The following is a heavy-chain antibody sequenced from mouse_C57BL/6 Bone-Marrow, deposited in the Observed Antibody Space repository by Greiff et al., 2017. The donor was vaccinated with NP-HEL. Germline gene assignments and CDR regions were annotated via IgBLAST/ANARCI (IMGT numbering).Heavy chain of an antibody. D-gene: IGHD1-1*01. Sequence: EVKLEESGPGLVKPSQSLSLTCSVTGYSIISGYYWNWIRQFPGNKLEWMAYISYAGSNNYNPSLKNRISITRDISKNQFFLKLTSVTPEDTATYYCAREGGYYGSPFAYWGQGTLVTVSA. V-gene: IGHV3-6*01. CDR2: ISYAGSN. J-gene: IGHJ3*01. CDR1: GYSIISGYY. CDR3: AREGGYYGSPFAY.